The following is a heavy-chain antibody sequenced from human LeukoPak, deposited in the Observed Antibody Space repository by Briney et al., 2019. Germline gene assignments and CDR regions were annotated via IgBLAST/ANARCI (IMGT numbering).Heavy chain of an antibody. CDR1: GFTFSSYW. CDR3: AREGVRGIFDY. D-gene: IGHD3-10*01. V-gene: IGHV3-21*01. Sequence: PGGSLRLSCAASGFTFSSYWMSWVRQAPGKGLEWVSSISSGSSYIYYADSVKGRFTISRDNAKNSLYLQMNSLRAEDTAVYYCAREGVRGIFDYWGQGTLVTVSS. J-gene: IGHJ4*02. CDR2: ISSGSSYI.